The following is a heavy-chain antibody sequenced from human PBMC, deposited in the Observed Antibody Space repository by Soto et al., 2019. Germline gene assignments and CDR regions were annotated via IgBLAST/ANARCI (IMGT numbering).Heavy chain of an antibody. D-gene: IGHD3-10*01. CDR3: TTDPGGY. J-gene: IGHJ4*02. Sequence: VGSLRLSCAASGFTFSNAWMSWVRQAPGKGLEWVGRIISKTDGGTTDYAAPVKGRFTISRDDSKNTLYMQMNSLKTEDTAVYYLTTDPGGYWGQGTLVTVSS. V-gene: IGHV3-15*01. CDR1: GFTFSNAW. CDR2: IISKTDGGTT.